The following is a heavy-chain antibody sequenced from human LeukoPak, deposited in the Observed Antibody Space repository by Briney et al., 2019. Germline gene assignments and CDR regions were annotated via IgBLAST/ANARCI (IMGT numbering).Heavy chain of an antibody. CDR3: ARDSYYYDSSGYHDAFDI. CDR1: GFIFSNYE. Sequence: GGSLRLSCAASGFIFSNYEMNWVRQAPGKGLEWVSYISRGGTIIYYADSVKGRFTISRDNAKNSLYLQMNSLRAEDTAVYYCARDSYYYDSSGYHDAFDIWGQGTMVTVSS. J-gene: IGHJ3*02. CDR2: ISRGGTII. V-gene: IGHV3-48*03. D-gene: IGHD3-22*01.